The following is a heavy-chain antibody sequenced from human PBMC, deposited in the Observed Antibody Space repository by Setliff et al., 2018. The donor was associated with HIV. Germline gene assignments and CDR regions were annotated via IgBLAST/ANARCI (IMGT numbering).Heavy chain of an antibody. D-gene: IGHD1-26*01. V-gene: IGHV3-74*01. J-gene: IGHJ3*02. CDR1: GFTFSSYW. Sequence: PGGSLRLSCAASGFTFSSYWMHWVRQVPGKGPVWVSRINSDESSTSYLDSVNGRFTISRDNSKNTLYLQMNNLRAEDTAVYFCAASGSIYGGAYDIWGQGTMVTVSS. CDR2: INSDESST. CDR3: AASGSIYGGAYDI.